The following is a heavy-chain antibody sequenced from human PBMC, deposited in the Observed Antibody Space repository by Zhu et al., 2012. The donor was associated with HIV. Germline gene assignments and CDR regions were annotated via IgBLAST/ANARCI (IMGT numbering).Heavy chain of an antibody. D-gene: IGHD2-2*01. CDR3: AKETGYCSSTSCYVEYFQH. CDR2: ISGSGGST. V-gene: IGHV3-23*01. J-gene: IGHJ1*01. Sequence: EVQLLESGGGLVQPGGSLRLSCAASGFTSSSYAMSWVRQAPGKGLEWVSAISGSGGSTYYADSVKGRFTISRDNSKNTLYLQMNSLRAEDTAVYYCAKETGYCSSTSCYVEYFQHWGQGTLVTVSS. CDR1: GFTSSSYA.